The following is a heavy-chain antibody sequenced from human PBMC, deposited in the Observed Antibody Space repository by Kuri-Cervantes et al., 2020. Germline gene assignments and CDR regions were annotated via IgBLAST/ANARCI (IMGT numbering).Heavy chain of an antibody. Sequence: GSLRLSCAVSGGSISSSNWWSWVRQPPGKGLEWIGEIYHSGSTNYNPSLKSRVTISVDTSKNQFSLKLSSVTAADTAVYYCARDSNIVVVPAAIGPGAFDIWGQGTMVTVSS. CDR3: ARDSNIVVVPAAIGPGAFDI. CDR1: GGSISSSNW. D-gene: IGHD2-2*01. J-gene: IGHJ3*02. CDR2: IYHSGST. V-gene: IGHV4-4*02.